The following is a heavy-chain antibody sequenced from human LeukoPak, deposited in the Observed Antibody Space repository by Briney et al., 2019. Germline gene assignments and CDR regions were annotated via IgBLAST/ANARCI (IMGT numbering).Heavy chain of an antibody. CDR3: AKARHHDYVWGSYRSEAAGAFEI. CDR1: RFTFSTHA. V-gene: IGHV3-23*01. Sequence: GGSLRLSCAATRFTFSTHAMSWVRQAPGKGLEGVSRISGSGSSTYYADSVKGRFTISRDNSKNTVFLEMNSLRAEDTAVYYCAKARHHDYVWGSYRSEAAGAFEIWGQGTMVAVSS. D-gene: IGHD3-16*02. J-gene: IGHJ3*02. CDR2: ISGSGSST.